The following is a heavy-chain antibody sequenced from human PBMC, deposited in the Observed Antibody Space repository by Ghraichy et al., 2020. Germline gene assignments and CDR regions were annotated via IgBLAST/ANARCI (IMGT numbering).Heavy chain of an antibody. CDR3: ARKPRGGVSRIDF. D-gene: IGHD5/OR15-5a*01. V-gene: IGHV3-33*01. CDR1: GFIFSNYG. J-gene: IGHJ4*02. CDR2: LWNDGTNE. Sequence: GGSLRLSCAASGFIFSNYGMHWVRQAPGKGLEWVALLWNDGTNEYYADSVKGRFTISRDISKNTLFLQMSSLRVEDTAIYYCARKPRGGVSRIDFWGQGTLVSVSS.